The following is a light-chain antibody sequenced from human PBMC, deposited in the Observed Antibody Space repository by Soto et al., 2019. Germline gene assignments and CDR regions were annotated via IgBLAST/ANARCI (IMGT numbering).Light chain of an antibody. V-gene: IGLV2-23*01. Sequence: QSVLTQPASVSGSPGQSITISCTGTSDVVGNYNLVSWYQQHPGKAPKLIIYEGNKRPSGVSNRFSGSKSANTASLTISGLRAEDEADYYCCSSASRTTPAVFGGGTKVTVL. CDR3: CSSASRTTPAV. CDR1: SDVVGNYNL. J-gene: IGLJ2*01. CDR2: EGN.